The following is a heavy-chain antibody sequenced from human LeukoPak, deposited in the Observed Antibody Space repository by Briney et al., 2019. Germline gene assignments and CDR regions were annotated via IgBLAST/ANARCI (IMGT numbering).Heavy chain of an antibody. V-gene: IGHV1-2*02. D-gene: IGHD2-2*02. CDR1: GYSFTDYY. CDR2: INPNSGGT. CDR3: ARGGEYQLLYISDY. Sequence: ASVKVSCKASGYSFTDYYMHWVRQAPGQGLEWMGWINPNSGGTNYAQKFQGRVTMTRDTSISTAYMELSRPRSDDTAVYYCARGGEYQLLYISDYWGQGTLVTVSS. J-gene: IGHJ4*02.